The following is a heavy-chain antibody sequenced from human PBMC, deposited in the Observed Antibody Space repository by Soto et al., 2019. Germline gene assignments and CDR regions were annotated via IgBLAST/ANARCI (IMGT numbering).Heavy chain of an antibody. CDR2: ISAYNGNT. D-gene: IGHD3-3*01. Sequence: GSSVKVSCKASGYTFTSYGISWVRQAPGQGLEWMGWISAYNGNTNYAQKLQGRVTMTTDTSTSTAYMELRSLRSDDTAVYYCARDWRRYDFGRRTAAWIWSRGTRVTVSS. CDR1: GYTFTSYG. V-gene: IGHV1-18*04. CDR3: ARDWRRYDFGRRTAAWI. J-gene: IGHJ4*02.